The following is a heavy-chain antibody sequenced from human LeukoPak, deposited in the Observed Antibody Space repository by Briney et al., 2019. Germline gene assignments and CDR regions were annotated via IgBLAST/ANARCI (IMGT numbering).Heavy chain of an antibody. J-gene: IGHJ5*02. Sequence: GGTLRLSSAASGFAFTSYNMNWVRPAPGQGREWVSYMCRSNSTIYYADSVRGRFTISRDNAKNSLSLQMNSLRAEDTAVYYCARVRDYYDSSGDYPGWFDPWGQGTLVTVSS. V-gene: IGHV3-48*01. CDR2: MCRSNSTI. D-gene: IGHD3-22*01. CDR1: GFAFTSYN. CDR3: ARVRDYYDSSGDYPGWFDP.